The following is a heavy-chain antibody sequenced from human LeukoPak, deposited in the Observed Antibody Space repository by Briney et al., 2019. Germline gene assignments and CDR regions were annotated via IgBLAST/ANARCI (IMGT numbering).Heavy chain of an antibody. Sequence: GRSLRLSCAASGFTFSSYAMSWVRQAPGKGLEWVSAISGSGGTTYYADSVKGRFTISRDNSKNTLYLQMNSLRAEDTAVYYCAKVGPRYCSGGSCSPPSWFDPWGQGTLVTVSP. CDR3: AKVGPRYCSGGSCSPPSWFDP. CDR2: ISGSGGTT. D-gene: IGHD2-15*01. V-gene: IGHV3-23*01. CDR1: GFTFSSYA. J-gene: IGHJ5*02.